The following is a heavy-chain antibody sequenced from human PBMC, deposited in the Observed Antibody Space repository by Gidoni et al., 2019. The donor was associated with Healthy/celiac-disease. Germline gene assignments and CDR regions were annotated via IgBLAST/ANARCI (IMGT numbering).Heavy chain of an antibody. CDR1: GGSFSGYY. V-gene: IGHV4-34*01. CDR2: INHSGST. CDR3: ARARYSSSYNFDY. J-gene: IGHJ4*02. Sequence: QVQLQQWGAGLLKPSETLSLTCAVYGGSFSGYYWSWIRQPPGKGLDWLGEINHSGSTNYNPSLKSRVTISVDTSKNQFSLKLSSVTAADTAVYYCARARYSSSYNFDYWGQGTLVTVSS. D-gene: IGHD6-13*01.